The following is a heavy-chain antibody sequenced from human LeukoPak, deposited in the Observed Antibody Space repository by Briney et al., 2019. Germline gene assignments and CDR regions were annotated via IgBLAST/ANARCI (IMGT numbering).Heavy chain of an antibody. CDR1: GYTFTSYG. D-gene: IGHD3-22*01. Sequence: ASVKVSCKASGYTFTSYGISWVRQAPGQGLEWMGWISAYNGNTNYAQKLQGRVTMTTDTSTSTAYMELRSLRSDDTAVYYCARVVRYYDSSGYSYWGQGTLVTVSS. CDR3: ARVVRYYDSSGYSY. CDR2: ISAYNGNT. V-gene: IGHV1-18*01. J-gene: IGHJ4*02.